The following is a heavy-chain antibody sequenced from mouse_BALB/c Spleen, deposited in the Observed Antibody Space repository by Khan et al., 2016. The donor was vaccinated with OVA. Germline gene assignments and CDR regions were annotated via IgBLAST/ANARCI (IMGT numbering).Heavy chain of an antibody. CDR1: GYSFTSYC. V-gene: IGHV1-31*01. CDR2: IDPFSGGS. CDR3: TRHCYVAWFTY. D-gene: IGHD2-12*01. J-gene: IGHJ3*01. Sequence: EVELVESGPELMKPGASVKISCKASGYSFTSYCIHWMIQSPGNSLEWIGYIDPFSGGSTYNQKFKDKATLTVDKSSSTAYLHLSNLTSEDSAVYYCTRHCYVAWFTYWGQGTLVTVSA.